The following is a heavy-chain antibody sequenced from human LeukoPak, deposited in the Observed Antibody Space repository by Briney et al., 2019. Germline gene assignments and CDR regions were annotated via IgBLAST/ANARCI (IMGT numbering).Heavy chain of an antibody. CDR3: ARQSISGSSLSYFDY. Sequence: SETLSLTCTVSGGSISSSSYYWGWIRQPPGKGLEWIGSIYYSGSTYYNPSLKSRVTISVDTSKNQCSLKLSSVTAADTAVYYCARQSISGSSLSYFDYWGQGTLVNVSS. CDR2: IYYSGST. J-gene: IGHJ4*02. D-gene: IGHD3-22*01. V-gene: IGHV4-39*07. CDR1: GGSISSSSYY.